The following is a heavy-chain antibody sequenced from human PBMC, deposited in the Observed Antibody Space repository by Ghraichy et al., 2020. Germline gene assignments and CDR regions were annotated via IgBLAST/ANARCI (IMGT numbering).Heavy chain of an antibody. Sequence: TLSLTCAISGDSVSSNSAAWNWIRQSPSRGLEWLGRTYYRSKWYNDYAVSVKSRITINPDTSKNQFSLQLNSVTPEDTAVYYCARDIPQYCSGGSCYSDYYFDYWGQGTLVTVSS. CDR1: GDSVSSNSAA. CDR3: ARDIPQYCSGGSCYSDYYFDY. CDR2: TYYRSKWYN. D-gene: IGHD2-15*01. V-gene: IGHV6-1*01. J-gene: IGHJ4*02.